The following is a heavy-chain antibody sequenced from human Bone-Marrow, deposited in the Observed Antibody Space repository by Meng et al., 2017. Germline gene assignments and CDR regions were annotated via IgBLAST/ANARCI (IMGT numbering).Heavy chain of an antibody. CDR3: ARVGVVVITPNWFDP. V-gene: IGHV4-34*01. D-gene: IGHD3-22*01. J-gene: IGHJ5*02. CDR2: INHSGST. Sequence: QVQLQQWGAGLLKPSETLSLTCAVYGGSFSGYYWSWIRQPPGKGLEWIGEINHSGSTNYNPSLQSRVTIPVDTSKNQFSLKLSSVTAADTAVYYCARVGVVVITPNWFDPWGQGTLVTVSS. CDR1: GGSFSGYY.